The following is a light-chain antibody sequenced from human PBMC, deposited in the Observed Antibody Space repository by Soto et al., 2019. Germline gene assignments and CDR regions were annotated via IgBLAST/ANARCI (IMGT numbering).Light chain of an antibody. J-gene: IGLJ2*01. CDR2: LNSDGSH. Sequence: QSVLTQSPSASASLGASVKLTCTLSSGHSSYAIAWHQQQPEKGPRYLMKLNSDGSHSKGDGIPDRFSGSSSGAXCYLTISSLQSEDEADYYCQTWGTGIQVFGGGTK. V-gene: IGLV4-69*01. CDR1: SGHSSYA. CDR3: QTWGTGIQV.